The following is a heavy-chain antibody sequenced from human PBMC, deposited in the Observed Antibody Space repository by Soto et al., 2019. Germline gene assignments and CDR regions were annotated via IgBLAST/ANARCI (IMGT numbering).Heavy chain of an antibody. Sequence: SQTLSLTCAISGDSVSSNSAAWNWIRQSPSRGLEWLGRTYYRSKWYNDYAVSVKSRITINPDTSKNQFSLQLNSVTPEDTAVYYCARGSTAIFGVVVIYYYYGMDVCGQGTSVTVS. V-gene: IGHV6-1*01. CDR3: ARGSTAIFGVVVIYYYYGMDV. J-gene: IGHJ6*02. CDR2: TYYRSKWYN. CDR1: GDSVSSNSAA. D-gene: IGHD3-3*01.